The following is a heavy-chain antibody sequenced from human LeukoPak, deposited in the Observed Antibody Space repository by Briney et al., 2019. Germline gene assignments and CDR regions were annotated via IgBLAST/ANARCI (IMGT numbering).Heavy chain of an antibody. Sequence: GGSLRLSCAASGFTVSSVCMTWVRQTPGRGLEWVSVIYSGGGTYYADSVKGRFTISRDSSKNTLYLQMNSLRAEDTAVYYCARGPKGKYYFDYWGQGTLVTVSS. CDR2: IYSGGGT. V-gene: IGHV3-53*01. J-gene: IGHJ4*02. CDR1: GFTVSSVC. CDR3: ARGPKGKYYFDY.